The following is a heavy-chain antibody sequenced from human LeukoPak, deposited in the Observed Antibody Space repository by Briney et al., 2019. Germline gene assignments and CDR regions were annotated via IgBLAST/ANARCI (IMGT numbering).Heavy chain of an antibody. J-gene: IGHJ4*02. CDR1: GGSMSSYY. Sequence: SVTLSLTCYVSGGSMSSYYCSWIRQPPGKGLEWIGYIYDSGSTNYNPSLKSRVTISVDTSKNQFSLKLTSVTAADTAVYYCAISYSSWHFDYWGQGTLATVSS. V-gene: IGHV4-59*01. D-gene: IGHD6-13*01. CDR2: IYDSGST. CDR3: AISYSSWHFDY.